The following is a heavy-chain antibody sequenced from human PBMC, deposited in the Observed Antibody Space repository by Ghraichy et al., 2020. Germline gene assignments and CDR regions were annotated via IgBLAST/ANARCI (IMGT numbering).Heavy chain of an antibody. CDR2: IYESGST. D-gene: IGHD3-22*01. CDR1: GDSISSSY. Sequence: SETLSLTCSVSGDSISSSYLGWIRQPPGKGLEWIAYIYESGSTNYNPSLASRVTISVDVSKKQISLKLKSVTAADTASYYCARGDVSGYSYHFDFWGPGTLVTVSS. J-gene: IGHJ4*02. V-gene: IGHV4-59*01. CDR3: ARGDVSGYSYHFDF.